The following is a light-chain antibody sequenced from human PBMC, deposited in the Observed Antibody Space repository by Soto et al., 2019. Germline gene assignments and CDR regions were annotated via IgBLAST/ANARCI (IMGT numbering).Light chain of an antibody. CDR1: SSDVGSYNL. V-gene: IGLV2-23*01. Sequence: QSVLTQPASVSGSPGQSITISCTGTSSDVGSYNLVSWYQQHPGKAPKLMIYEGSKRPSGVSNRFSGSKSGNTASLTISGLQAEDEADYYCCSYAGSSTSVVFGGGTKLIVL. J-gene: IGLJ2*01. CDR3: CSYAGSSTSVV. CDR2: EGS.